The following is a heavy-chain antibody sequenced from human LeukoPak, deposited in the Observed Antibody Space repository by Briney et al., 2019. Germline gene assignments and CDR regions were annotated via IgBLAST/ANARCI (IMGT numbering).Heavy chain of an antibody. D-gene: IGHD3-22*01. CDR1: GFTFSSYE. Sequence: GGSLRLSCAASGFTFSSYEMNWVRQAPGKGLEWVSYISSSGSTIYYADSMKGRFTISRDNAKNSLYLQMNSLRAEDTAVYYCARLDDRTFYYDSSPSRHYYYMDVWGKGTTVSVSS. J-gene: IGHJ6*03. CDR3: ARLDDRTFYYDSSPSRHYYYMDV. CDR2: ISSSGSTI. V-gene: IGHV3-48*03.